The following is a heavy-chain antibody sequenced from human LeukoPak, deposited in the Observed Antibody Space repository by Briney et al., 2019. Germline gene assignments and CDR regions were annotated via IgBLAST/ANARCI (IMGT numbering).Heavy chain of an antibody. V-gene: IGHV4-4*07. CDR2: IYTSGST. CDR1: GGSISSYY. J-gene: IGHJ4*02. D-gene: IGHD6-13*01. CDR3: AGTGYSSSWYDGY. Sequence: PSETLSLTCTVSGGSISSYYWSWIRQPAGKGLEWIGRIYTSGSTNYNPSLKSRDTMSVDTSKNQFSLKLSSVTAADTAVYYCAGTGYSSSWYDGYWGQGTLVTVSS.